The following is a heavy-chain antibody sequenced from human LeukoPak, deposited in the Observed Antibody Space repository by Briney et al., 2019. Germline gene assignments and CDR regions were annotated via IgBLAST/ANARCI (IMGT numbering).Heavy chain of an antibody. V-gene: IGHV4-30-2*01. J-gene: IGHJ4*02. Sequence: SQTLSLTCAVSGGSISSGGYSWSWIRQPPGKGLVWIGYIYHSGSTYYNPSLKSRVTISVDRSKNQFSLKLSSVTAADTAVDFCARSGGFGSDYWGQGTLVTVSS. CDR2: IYHSGST. D-gene: IGHD6-25*01. CDR3: ARSGGFGSDY. CDR1: GGSISSGGYS.